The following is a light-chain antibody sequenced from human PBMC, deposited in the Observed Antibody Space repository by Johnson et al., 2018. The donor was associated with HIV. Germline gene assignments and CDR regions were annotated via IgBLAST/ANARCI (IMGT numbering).Light chain of an antibody. CDR3: GTWDSSLSVYV. J-gene: IGLJ1*01. V-gene: IGLV1-51*01. CDR2: DNN. Sequence: QSVLTQPPSVSAAPGQKVTISCSGSSSNIGNNYVSWYQQLPGTAPKLLIYDNNKRPSGIPDRFSGSKSGTSATLGITGLQTGDEADYYCGTWDSSLSVYVFVTGTKGTVL. CDR1: SSNIGNNY.